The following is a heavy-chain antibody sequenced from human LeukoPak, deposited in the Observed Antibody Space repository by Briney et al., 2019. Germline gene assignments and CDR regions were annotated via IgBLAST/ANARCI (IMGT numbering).Heavy chain of an antibody. D-gene: IGHD3-16*01. J-gene: IGHJ6*02. CDR3: ARGGGLDV. Sequence: GSLRLSCAASGFSFSSYWMNWARQAPGKGLEWVASINHNGNVNYYVDSVKGRFTISRDNAKNSLYLQMSNLRAEDTAVYFCARGGGLDVWGQGATVTVSS. CDR2: INHNGNVN. V-gene: IGHV3-7*03. CDR1: GFSFSSYW.